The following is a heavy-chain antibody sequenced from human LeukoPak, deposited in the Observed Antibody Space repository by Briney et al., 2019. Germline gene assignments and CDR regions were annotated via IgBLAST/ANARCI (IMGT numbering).Heavy chain of an antibody. CDR2: IYSGGNA. D-gene: IGHD4-23*01. J-gene: IGHJ4*02. V-gene: IGHV3-53*01. Sequence: GGSLRLSCAASGLTVSSNYMNWVRQAPGKGLEWVSVIYSGGNAYYADSVKGRFTISRDNSKNTMYLQMNSLRVEDTAAYYCARDLGNSGRFDYWGQGTLVTVSS. CDR3: ARDLGNSGRFDY. CDR1: GLTVSSNY.